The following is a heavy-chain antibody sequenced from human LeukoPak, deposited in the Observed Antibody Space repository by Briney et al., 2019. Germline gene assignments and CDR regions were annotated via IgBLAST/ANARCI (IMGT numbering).Heavy chain of an antibody. D-gene: IGHD3-10*01. J-gene: IGHJ4*02. CDR2: INPSGGST. Sequence: ASVKVSCKASGYTFTSYYMHWVRQAPGQGLEWMGIINPSGGSTSYAQKFQGRVTMTRDTSTSTVYMELSTLRSEDTAVYYCAREGRKGYYYGSGSYEFDYWGQGTLVTVCS. V-gene: IGHV1-46*03. CDR3: AREGRKGYYYGSGSYEFDY. CDR1: GYTFTSYY.